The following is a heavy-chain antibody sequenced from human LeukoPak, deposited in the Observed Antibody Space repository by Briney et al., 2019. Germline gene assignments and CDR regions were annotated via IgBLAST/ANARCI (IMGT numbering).Heavy chain of an antibody. CDR3: ARAAPYYGDDAFDI. CDR2: INHSGST. Sequence: PSETLSLTCAAYGGSFSGYYWSWIRQPPGKGLEWIGEINHSGSTNYNPSLKGRVTISVDTSKNQFSLKLSSVTAADTAVYYCARAAPYYGDDAFDIWGQGTMVTVSS. J-gene: IGHJ3*02. D-gene: IGHD4-17*01. CDR1: GGSFSGYY. V-gene: IGHV4-34*01.